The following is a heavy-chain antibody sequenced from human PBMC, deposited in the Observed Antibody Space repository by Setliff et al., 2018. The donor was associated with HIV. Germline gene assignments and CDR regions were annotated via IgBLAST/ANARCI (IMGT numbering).Heavy chain of an antibody. J-gene: IGHJ1*01. CDR1: GYRFNTYG. D-gene: IGHD3-22*01. Sequence: ASVKVSCKSSGYRFNTYGISWVRQAPGQGLEWMGWISPYNGDTRFAQSRQGRVTLTTDTTTNTAYMEMRTLRSDDTAVYYCVRGVTRDISGYYRDEYFQHWGQGTPVTVSS. V-gene: IGHV1-18*01. CDR2: ISPYNGDT. CDR3: VRGVTRDISGYYRDEYFQH.